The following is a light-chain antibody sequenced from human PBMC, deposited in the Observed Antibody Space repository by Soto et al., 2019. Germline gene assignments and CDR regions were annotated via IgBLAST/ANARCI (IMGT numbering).Light chain of an antibody. Sequence: QSVVTQPPSVSGAPGQRVTISCTGSSSNIGAGYDLHWYQHLPGTAPKLLIYDDSNRPSGVPDRFSGSRSGTSASLAITGLQADDEADYYCQSFDSSLSAYVFGTGTKVTVL. CDR3: QSFDSSLSAYV. CDR2: DDS. V-gene: IGLV1-40*01. CDR1: SSNIGAGYD. J-gene: IGLJ1*01.